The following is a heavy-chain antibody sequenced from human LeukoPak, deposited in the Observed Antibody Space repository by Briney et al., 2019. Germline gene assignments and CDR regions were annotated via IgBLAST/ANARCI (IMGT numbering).Heavy chain of an antibody. D-gene: IGHD3-10*01. CDR1: GFTFSSYA. J-gene: IGHJ6*02. CDR2: ISGSGGST. CDR3: AKHSGGSGSYGMDV. Sequence: GGSLRLSCAASGFTFSSYAMSWVRQAPGKGLEWVSAISGSGGSTYYADSVKGRFTISRDNSKNTLYLQMNSLRAEDTAVYYCAKHSGGSGSYGMDVWGQGTTVTVSS. V-gene: IGHV3-23*01.